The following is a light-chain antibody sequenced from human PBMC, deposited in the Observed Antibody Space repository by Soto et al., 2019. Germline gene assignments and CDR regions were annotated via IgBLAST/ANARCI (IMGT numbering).Light chain of an antibody. V-gene: IGKV2-40*01. CDR1: QSLLDTNDGNTY. Sequence: DIVMTQTPLFLPVTPGEPASISCRPTQSLLDTNDGNTYLDWYLQKPGQSPQLLIYTVSYRASGVPDRFSGSGSGTDFTLTISRLEPEDFAVYYCQQYGSSGTFGQGTKVDIK. CDR3: QQYGSSGT. J-gene: IGKJ1*01. CDR2: TVS.